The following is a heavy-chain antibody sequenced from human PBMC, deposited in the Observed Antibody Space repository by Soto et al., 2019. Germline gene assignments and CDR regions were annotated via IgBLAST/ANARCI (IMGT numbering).Heavy chain of an antibody. CDR3: AGYNWNSQNY. CDR2: IKPDGSWT. CDR1: GFTFSSYW. V-gene: IGHV3-74*01. D-gene: IGHD1-7*01. J-gene: IGHJ4*01. Sequence: PGGSLRLAXAASGFTFSSYWMHWVRQAPGKGLVWVSRIKPDGSWTIHADSVKGRFTISRDNAKSMVYLQMNSLRVEDTAVYYCAGYNWNSQNYWGHGTLVTVSS.